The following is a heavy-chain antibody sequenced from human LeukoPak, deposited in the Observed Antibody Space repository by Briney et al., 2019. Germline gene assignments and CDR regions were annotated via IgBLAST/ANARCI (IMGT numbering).Heavy chain of an antibody. CDR1: GGSISSSNYY. CDR2: IYYSGST. Sequence: SETLSLTCTVSGGSISSSNYYWGWIRQPPGKGLEWIGTIYYSGSTNYNPSLKSRVTISVDTSKNQFSLKLSSVTAADTAGYYCARQDTAMVYFDYWGQGTLVTVSS. CDR3: ARQDTAMVYFDY. V-gene: IGHV4-39*07. D-gene: IGHD5-18*01. J-gene: IGHJ4*02.